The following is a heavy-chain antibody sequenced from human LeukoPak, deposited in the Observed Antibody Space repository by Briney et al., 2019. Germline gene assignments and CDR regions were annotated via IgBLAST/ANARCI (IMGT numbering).Heavy chain of an antibody. CDR3: AKDSGYSYGSAGDY. Sequence: PGGSLRLSCAASGFTFDDYAMHWVRQAPGKGLEWVSGISWNSGSIGYADSVKGRFTISRDNAKNSLYLQMNSLRAEDTALYYCAKDSGYSYGSAGDYWGQGTLVTVSS. D-gene: IGHD5-18*01. CDR2: ISWNSGSI. CDR1: GFTFDDYA. J-gene: IGHJ4*02. V-gene: IGHV3-9*01.